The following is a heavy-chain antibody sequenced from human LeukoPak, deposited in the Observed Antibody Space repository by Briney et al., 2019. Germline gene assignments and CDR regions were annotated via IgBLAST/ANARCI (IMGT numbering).Heavy chain of an antibody. V-gene: IGHV1-58*02. D-gene: IGHD1-26*01. CDR2: IVVGSGNT. J-gene: IGHJ3*02. Sequence: VKASCKASGFTFISSAMQWVRQARGQRLEWIGWIVVGSGNTNYAQKFQERVTITRDVSTSTAYMELSSLRSEDTAVYYCAAAGGSYSGWGFDIWGQGTVVTVSS. CDR3: AAAGGSYSGWGFDI. CDR1: GFTFISSA.